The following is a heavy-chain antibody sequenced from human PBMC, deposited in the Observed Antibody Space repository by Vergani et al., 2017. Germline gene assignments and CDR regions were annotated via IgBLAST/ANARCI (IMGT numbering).Heavy chain of an antibody. CDR1: GFPFSSYS. D-gene: IGHD3-3*01. V-gene: IGHV3-21*01. J-gene: IGHJ6*04. Sequence: EVQLVESGGGLVKPGGSLRLSCAASGFPFSSYSMNWVRQAPGKGLEWVSSISSGSSYIYYADSVKGRFTISRDNAKNSLYLQMNSLRAEDTAVYYCARDPEEVTIFGVVTPWVWGKGTTVTVSS. CDR2: ISSGSSYI. CDR3: ARDPEEVTIFGVVTPWV.